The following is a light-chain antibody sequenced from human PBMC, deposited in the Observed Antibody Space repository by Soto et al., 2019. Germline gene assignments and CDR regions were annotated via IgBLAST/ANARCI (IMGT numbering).Light chain of an antibody. CDR2: KAT. CDR1: QSISSW. Sequence: DIQMTQSPSTLSASVGDRVTITCRASQSISSWLAWYQQKPGKAPKLLIYKATSLESGVPSRFSGSGSGEEFTLTISRLQADDFATYYCQQYNSYWTFGQGTKVEIK. V-gene: IGKV1-5*03. J-gene: IGKJ1*01. CDR3: QQYNSYWT.